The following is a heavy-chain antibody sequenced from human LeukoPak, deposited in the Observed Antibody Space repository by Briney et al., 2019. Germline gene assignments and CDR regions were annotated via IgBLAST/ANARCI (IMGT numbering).Heavy chain of an antibody. D-gene: IGHD4/OR15-4a*01. J-gene: IGHJ4*02. CDR3: ARVFGAGYSDY. CDR2: IKQDGSEK. CDR1: GFTFGDYG. Sequence: GGSLRLSCEGSGFTFGDYGVGWFRQAPGKGLEWVASIKQDGSEKYYVDSVKGRVTISRDNAKNSLYLQMNSLRAEDTAVYYCARVFGAGYSDYWGQGTLVTVSS. V-gene: IGHV3-7*01.